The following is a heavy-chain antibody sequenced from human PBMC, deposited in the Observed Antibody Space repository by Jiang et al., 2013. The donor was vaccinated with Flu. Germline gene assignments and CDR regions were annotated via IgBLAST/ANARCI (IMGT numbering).Heavy chain of an antibody. Sequence: GAEVKKPGTSVRVSCKASGYTFTGYYIHWVRQAPGEGLEWMGWIKSNSGDTKYAQKFQGRVTMTRDTSISTAYMELSSLKSDDTAVYYCARVYIWNEDVRAPDVWGQGTTVTVSS. D-gene: IGHD1-1*01. CDR3: ARVYIWNEDVRAPDV. CDR1: GYTFTGYY. CDR2: IKSNSGDT. J-gene: IGHJ6*02. V-gene: IGHV1-2*02.